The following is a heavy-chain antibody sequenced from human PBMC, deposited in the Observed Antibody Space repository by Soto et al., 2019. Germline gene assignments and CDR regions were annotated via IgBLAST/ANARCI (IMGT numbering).Heavy chain of an antibody. V-gene: IGHV3-7*01. CDR2: IKQDGSEK. J-gene: IGHJ4*02. D-gene: IGHD6-19*01. CDR3: ARDKGSGGTRY. CDR1: GFTFSSYW. Sequence: EVQLVESGGGLVQPGGSLRRSCAASGFTFSSYWMSWVRQAPGKGLEWVANIKQDGSEKYYVASVKGRFTISRDNAKNSLYLQMNSLRAEDTAVYYCARDKGSGGTRYWGQGTLVTVSS.